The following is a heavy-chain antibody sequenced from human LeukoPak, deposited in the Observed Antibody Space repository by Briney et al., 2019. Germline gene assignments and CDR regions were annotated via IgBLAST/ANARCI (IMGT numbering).Heavy chain of an antibody. Sequence: GGSLRLSCAASGFSFSDHYMDWVRQAPGKGLEWVGRSRNKANSYSTEYAASVKGRFIISRDASKNSLDLQMLSLKTEDTAVYYCARDSKYYASSAYYDAFDIWGQGTMVTVSS. CDR2: SRNKANSYST. V-gene: IGHV3-72*01. CDR1: GFSFSDHY. CDR3: ARDSKYYASSAYYDAFDI. D-gene: IGHD3-22*01. J-gene: IGHJ3*02.